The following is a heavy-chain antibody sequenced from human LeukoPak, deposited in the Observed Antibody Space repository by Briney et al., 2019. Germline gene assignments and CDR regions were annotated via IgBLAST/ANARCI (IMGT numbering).Heavy chain of an antibody. CDR1: GFTVSSNY. J-gene: IGHJ4*02. D-gene: IGHD3-10*01. V-gene: IGHV3-53*01. CDR2: IYSGGST. Sequence: GGSLRLSCAASGFTVSSNYMSWVRQAPGKGLEWVSVIYSGGSTYYADSVKGRFTISRDNSKNTLYLQMNSLRADDTAVYYCASPVFGGLATRGAFWGQGTLVTVSS. CDR3: ASPVFGGLATRGAF.